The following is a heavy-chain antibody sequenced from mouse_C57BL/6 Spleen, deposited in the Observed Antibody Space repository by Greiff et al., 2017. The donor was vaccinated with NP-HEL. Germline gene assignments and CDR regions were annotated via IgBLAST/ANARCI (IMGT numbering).Heavy chain of an antibody. CDR1: GYTFTDYY. CDR2: INPYNGGT. CDR3: ARRRITTVGYFDY. D-gene: IGHD1-1*01. Sequence: EVQLQQSGPVLVKPGASVKMSCKASGYTFTDYYMNWVKQSHGKSLEWIGVINPYNGGTSYNQKFKGKATLTVDKSSSTAYMELNSLTSEDSAVYYCARRRITTVGYFDYWGQSTTLTVSS. V-gene: IGHV1-19*01. J-gene: IGHJ2*01.